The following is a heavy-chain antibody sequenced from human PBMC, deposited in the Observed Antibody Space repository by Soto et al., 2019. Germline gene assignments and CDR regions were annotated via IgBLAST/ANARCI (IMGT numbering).Heavy chain of an antibody. D-gene: IGHD6-6*01. V-gene: IGHV4-39*01. J-gene: IGHJ6*02. CDR1: GGSISSSSYY. CDR2: IYYSGST. CDR3: ATNIAARPVYYGMDV. Sequence: KPSETLSLTCTVSGGSISSSSYYWGWIRQPPGKGLEWIGSIYYSGSTYYNPSLKSRVTISVDTSKNQFSLKLSSVTAADTAVYYCATNIAARPVYYGMDVWGQGTTVTVSS.